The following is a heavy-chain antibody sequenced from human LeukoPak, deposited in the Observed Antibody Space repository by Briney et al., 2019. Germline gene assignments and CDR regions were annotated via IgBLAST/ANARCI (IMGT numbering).Heavy chain of an antibody. CDR2: ISYDGSNK. Sequence: PGGSLRLSCAASGFTFSSYGIHWVRQAPGKGLEWVAVISYDGSNKYYADSVEGRFTISRDNSKNTLYLQMNSLRAEDTAVYYCAKDSSGSYEGWFDPWGQGTLVTVSS. V-gene: IGHV3-30*18. J-gene: IGHJ5*02. D-gene: IGHD1-26*01. CDR3: AKDSSGSYEGWFDP. CDR1: GFTFSSYG.